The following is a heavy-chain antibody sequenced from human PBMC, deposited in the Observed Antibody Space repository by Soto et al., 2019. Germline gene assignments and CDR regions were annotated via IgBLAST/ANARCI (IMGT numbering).Heavy chain of an antibody. CDR3: ASNYGSGSYYTSDY. V-gene: IGHV5-51*01. D-gene: IGHD3-10*01. J-gene: IGHJ4*02. Sequence: PGESLKISYKGSGYGFTSYWIGWVRQMPGKGLEWMGIIYPGDSDTRYSPSFQGQITISADKSISTAYMQWSSLKASDTAMYYCASNYGSGSYYTSDYWVQGTLVTVS. CDR2: IYPGDSDT. CDR1: GYGFTSYW.